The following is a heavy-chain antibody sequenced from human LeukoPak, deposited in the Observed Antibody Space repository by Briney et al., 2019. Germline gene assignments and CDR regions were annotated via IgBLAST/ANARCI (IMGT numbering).Heavy chain of an antibody. D-gene: IGHD5-12*01. J-gene: IGHJ4*02. CDR1: GGSFSGYY. CDR2: INHSGST. CDR3: ARGGKWLRSDFDY. Sequence: SETLSLTCAVYGGSFSGYYWSWIRQPPGKGLEWIGEINHSGSTNYNPSLKSRVTISVDTSKNQFSLKLSSVTAADTAVYYCARGGKWLRSDFDYWGQGTLVTVPS. V-gene: IGHV4-34*01.